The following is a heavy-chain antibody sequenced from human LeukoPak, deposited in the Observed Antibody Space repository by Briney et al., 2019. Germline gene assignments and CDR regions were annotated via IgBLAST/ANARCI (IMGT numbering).Heavy chain of an antibody. Sequence: SVKVSCKASGGTFISYAISWVRQAPGLGLEWMGGIIPIFGTANYAQKFQGRVTITADESTSTAYMELSSLRSEDTAVYYCARRSSSWHTSYYFDYWGQGTLVTVSS. J-gene: IGHJ4*02. CDR3: ARRSSSWHTSYYFDY. CDR2: IIPIFGTA. CDR1: GGTFISYA. V-gene: IGHV1-69*13. D-gene: IGHD6-13*01.